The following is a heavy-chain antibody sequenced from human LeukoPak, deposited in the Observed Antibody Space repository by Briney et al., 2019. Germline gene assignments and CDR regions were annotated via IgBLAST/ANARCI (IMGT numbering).Heavy chain of an antibody. V-gene: IGHV1-8*01. D-gene: IGHD6-13*01. CDR1: GYTFTTYD. Sequence: GASVKVSCEASGYTFTTYDINWVRQAAGQGLEWMGWMNPNSGNTGNAQKFQGRVTMTGNTSISTAYMELTSLTSEDTAVYFCARIAAPGNRRLNFWGQGTLVTVSS. J-gene: IGHJ4*02. CDR2: MNPNSGNT. CDR3: ARIAAPGNRRLNF.